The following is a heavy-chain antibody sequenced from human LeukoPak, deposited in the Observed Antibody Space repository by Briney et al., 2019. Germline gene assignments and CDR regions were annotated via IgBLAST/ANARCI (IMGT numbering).Heavy chain of an antibody. Sequence: PGGSLRLSCAVSGFTVSSNYMSWVRQAPGKGLQWVSVIYSSGSTFYADSVKDRFTISRVNSKSTLYLQMSSLRAEDTAVYYCATGPLDYWGQGTLVTVSS. V-gene: IGHV3-66*01. CDR2: IYSSGST. CDR3: ATGPLDY. CDR1: GFTVSSNY. J-gene: IGHJ4*02.